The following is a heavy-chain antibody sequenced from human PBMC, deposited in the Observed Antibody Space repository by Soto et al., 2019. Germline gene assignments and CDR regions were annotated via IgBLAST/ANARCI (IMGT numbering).Heavy chain of an antibody. V-gene: IGHV3-23*01. D-gene: IGHD6-6*01. CDR3: AMPPGSASTYYYCMCV. J-gene: IGHJ6*03. CDR2: ISASGGST. CDR1: GFTFSSYA. Sequence: EEELLEPGGGLVQPGGSLRLSCAASGFTFSSYAMSWVRQAPGKGLEWVSGISASGGSTYYADSVRGRFTISRDNSQNTLYLKMNSLRAEDTALYYCAMPPGSASTYYYCMCVWGKGTTVTVTS.